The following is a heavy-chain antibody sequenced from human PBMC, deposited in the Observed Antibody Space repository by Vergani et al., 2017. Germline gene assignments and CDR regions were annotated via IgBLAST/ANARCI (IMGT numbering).Heavy chain of an antibody. CDR3: ARVSDGIGVGATFDY. CDR1: GYTFTGYY. D-gene: IGHD1-26*01. J-gene: IGHJ4*02. Sequence: QVQLVQSGAEVKKPGASVKVSCKASGYTFTGYYMHWVRQAPGQGLEWMGWINPNSGGTNYAQKFQGRVTMTRDTSISTAYMELSRLRSDDTAVYYCARVSDGIGVGATFDYWGQGTLVTVSS. CDR2: INPNSGGT. V-gene: IGHV1-2*02.